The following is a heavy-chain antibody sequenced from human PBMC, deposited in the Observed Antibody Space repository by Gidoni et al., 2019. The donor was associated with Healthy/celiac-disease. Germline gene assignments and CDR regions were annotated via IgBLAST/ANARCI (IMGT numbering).Heavy chain of an antibody. CDR3: TNRSTSWDWFDP. J-gene: IGHJ5*02. D-gene: IGHD2-2*01. V-gene: IGHV3-73*01. CDR2: IRSKANNYAT. Sequence: ASGKGLEWVGRIRSKANNYATAYAASVKGRFTISRDDSKNTAYLQMNSLKTEDTAVYYCTNRSTSWDWFDPWGQGTLVTVSS.